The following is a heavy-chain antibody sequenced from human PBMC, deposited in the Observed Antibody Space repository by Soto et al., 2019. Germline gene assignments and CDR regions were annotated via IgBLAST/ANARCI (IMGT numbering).Heavy chain of an antibody. J-gene: IGHJ6*02. V-gene: IGHV3-30-3*01. D-gene: IGHD3-10*01. Sequence: QVQLVEPGGGVVQPARSLRLSCAASGFTFSSYAMHWVRQAPGKGLEWVAVISYDGSNKYYADSVKRRFTISRNNSKNTLYLQTNIPRAEDTAVYYGAREGGGSGKALDVWGQGTTVTVSS. CDR2: ISYDGSNK. CDR3: AREGGGSGKALDV. CDR1: GFTFSSYA.